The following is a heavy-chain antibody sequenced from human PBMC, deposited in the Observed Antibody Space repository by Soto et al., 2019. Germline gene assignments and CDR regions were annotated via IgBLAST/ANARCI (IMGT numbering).Heavy chain of an antibody. CDR3: ARQYSSGWYDLAYYYYGMDV. D-gene: IGHD6-19*01. J-gene: IGHJ6*02. CDR1: GYSFTSYL. Sequence: GESLKISCKGSGYSFTSYLLGWVRQMPWKGLEWMGIIYPGDSDTRYSPSFQGQVTISADKSISTAYLQWSSLKASDTAMYYCARQYSSGWYDLAYYYYGMDVWGQGTTVTVSS. CDR2: IYPGDSDT. V-gene: IGHV5-51*01.